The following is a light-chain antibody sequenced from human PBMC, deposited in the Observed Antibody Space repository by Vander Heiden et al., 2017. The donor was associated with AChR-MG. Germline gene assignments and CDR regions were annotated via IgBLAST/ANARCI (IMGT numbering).Light chain of an antibody. CDR2: DAS. CDR3: QHRSTWPLT. J-gene: IGKJ4*01. CDR1: QSVSSC. V-gene: IGKV3-11*01. Sequence: DIVLTQPPATLSLSPGERATLTCRASQSVSSCLAWYQQKPGQAPRLLIYDASNRATGIPARFSGSGSGTDFTLTISSLEPEDFAVYYCQHRSTWPLTFGGGTKVEIK.